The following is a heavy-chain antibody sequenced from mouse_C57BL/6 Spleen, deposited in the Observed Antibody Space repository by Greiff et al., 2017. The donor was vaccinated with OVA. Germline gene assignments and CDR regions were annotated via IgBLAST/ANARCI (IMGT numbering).Heavy chain of an antibody. CDR1: GFTFSDYY. J-gene: IGHJ1*03. D-gene: IGHD1-1*01. V-gene: IGHV5-16*01. CDR3: ARKPYGSSYWYFDV. CDR2: INYDGSST. Sequence: EVKLVESAGGLVQPGSSMKLSCTASGFTFSDYYMAWVRQVPEKGLEWVANINYDGSSTYYLDSLKSRFIISRDNAKNILYLQMSSLKSEDTATYYCARKPYGSSYWYFDVWGTGTTVTVSS.